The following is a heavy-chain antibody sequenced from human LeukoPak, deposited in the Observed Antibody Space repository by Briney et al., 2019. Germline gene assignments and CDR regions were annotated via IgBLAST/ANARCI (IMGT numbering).Heavy chain of an antibody. Sequence: SETLSLTCTVSGGSISSYYWSWIRQPPGKGLEWIGYIYYSGRTNYNPSLKRRVTISLDTSKNQFSLNLSSLTAADTAVYYCARVRRYYYDSSVKGAFDIWGQGTMVTVS. CDR3: ARVRRYYYDSSVKGAFDI. D-gene: IGHD3-22*01. V-gene: IGHV4-59*01. CDR1: GGSISSYY. CDR2: IYYSGRT. J-gene: IGHJ3*02.